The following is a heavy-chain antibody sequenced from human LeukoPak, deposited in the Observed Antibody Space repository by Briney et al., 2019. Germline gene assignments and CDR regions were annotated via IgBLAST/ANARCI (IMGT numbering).Heavy chain of an antibody. Sequence: GGSLRLSCAASGFTFSDYYMSWIRQAPGKGLEWVSYISSSGSTIYYADSVKGRFTISRDNAKNSLYLQMNSLRAEDTAVYYCARARRYCSSTSCCYFDYWGQGTLVTVSS. V-gene: IGHV3-11*04. D-gene: IGHD2-2*01. CDR3: ARARRYCSSTSCCYFDY. CDR2: ISSSGSTI. J-gene: IGHJ4*02. CDR1: GFTFSDYY.